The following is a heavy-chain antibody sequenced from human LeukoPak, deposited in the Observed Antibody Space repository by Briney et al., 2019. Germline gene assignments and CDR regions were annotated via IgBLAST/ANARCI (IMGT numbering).Heavy chain of an antibody. J-gene: IGHJ4*02. Sequence: ASLKVSCKASGYTFTDYYMHWVRQAPGQGLEWMGWINPDSATTNYAQEFQGRVTMTRNTSISTAYMELSSLRSDDTAVYYCARVSRDSRGYYYGYWGQGTLVTVSS. CDR1: GYTFTDYY. CDR3: ARVSRDSRGYYYGY. CDR2: INPDSATT. D-gene: IGHD3-22*01. V-gene: IGHV1-2*02.